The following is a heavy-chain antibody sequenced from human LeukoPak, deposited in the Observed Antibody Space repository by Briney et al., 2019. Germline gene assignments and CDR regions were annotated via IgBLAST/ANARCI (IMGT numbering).Heavy chain of an antibody. Sequence: ERSLALSCAASAFTLSSSGMHWGRQAPGKRLESLAVISYDGSNKYYADSVKGRFTISRDNSKNTLYLQMNSLRAEDTAVYYCAKDARIWRILDYWGQGTLVTVSS. CDR3: AKDARIWRILDY. CDR1: AFTLSSSG. V-gene: IGHV3-30*18. CDR2: ISYDGSNK. J-gene: IGHJ4*02. D-gene: IGHD3-9*01.